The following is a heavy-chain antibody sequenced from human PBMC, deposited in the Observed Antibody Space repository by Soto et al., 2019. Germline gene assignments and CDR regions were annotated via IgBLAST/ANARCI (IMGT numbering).Heavy chain of an antibody. CDR3: ARLQYTVVTPIDM. V-gene: IGHV4-34*01. D-gene: IGHD2-21*02. J-gene: IGHJ3*02. CDR1: GGSFSGYD. Sequence: PSATLSLTCAVYGGSFSGYDWRWIRQPPGKGLEWIGEINHSGNTNSNPSLKSRVTISMDTSKNQISLRLTSVTAADTAMYYCARLQYTVVTPIDMWGQGTMVTVSS. CDR2: INHSGNT.